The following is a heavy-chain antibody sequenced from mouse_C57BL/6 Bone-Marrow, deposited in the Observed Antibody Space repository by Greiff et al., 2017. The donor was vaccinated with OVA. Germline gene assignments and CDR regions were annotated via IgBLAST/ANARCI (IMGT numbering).Heavy chain of an antibody. CDR3: ARESYGSSYNYFDY. J-gene: IGHJ2*01. D-gene: IGHD1-1*01. CDR2: IDPSDSYT. V-gene: IGHV1-69*01. Sequence: QVQLQQPGAELVMPGASVKLSCKASGYTFTSYRMHWVKQRPGQGLEWIGEIDPSDSYTNYNQKFKGKSTLTVDKSSSTAYMQLSSLTSEDSAVYYCARESYGSSYNYFDYWGQGTTLTVSS. CDR1: GYTFTSYR.